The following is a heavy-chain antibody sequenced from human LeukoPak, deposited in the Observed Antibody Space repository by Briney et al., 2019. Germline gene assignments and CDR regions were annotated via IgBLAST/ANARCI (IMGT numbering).Heavy chain of an antibody. CDR1: GGSISSYY. V-gene: IGHV4-59*01. CDR3: ARADILTGSAFDI. D-gene: IGHD3-9*01. Sequence: SETLSLTCTVSGGSISSYYWSWIRQPPGKGLEWIGYIYYSGSTNYSPSLKSRVTISVDTSKNQFSLKLSSVTAADTAVYYCARADILTGSAFDIWGQGTMVTVSS. J-gene: IGHJ3*02. CDR2: IYYSGST.